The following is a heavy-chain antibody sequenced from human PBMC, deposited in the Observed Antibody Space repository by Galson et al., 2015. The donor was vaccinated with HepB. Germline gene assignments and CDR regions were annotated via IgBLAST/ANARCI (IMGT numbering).Heavy chain of an antibody. CDR3: ARGRTMYYYDYSSYDSRPGDAFDI. V-gene: IGHV3-48*02. Sequence: SLRLSCADSGFTFPSYSMSWVRQPPGRGLEWVSYISSSSTTIYYADSVKGRFTISRDNVKNSLYLQMNNLREEDTAVYYCARGRTMYYYDYSSYDSRPGDAFDIWGQGTMVTVSS. CDR1: GFTFPSYS. D-gene: IGHD3-22*01. CDR2: ISSSSTTI. J-gene: IGHJ3*02.